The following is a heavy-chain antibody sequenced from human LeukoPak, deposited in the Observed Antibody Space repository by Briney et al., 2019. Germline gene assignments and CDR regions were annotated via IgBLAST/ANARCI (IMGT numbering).Heavy chain of an antibody. CDR1: GYTFTGYY. CDR2: INPNSGGT. J-gene: IGHJ2*01. D-gene: IGHD5-18*01. CDR3: ARDAGYSYGALGWYFDL. Sequence: ASVKVSCKAPGYTFTGYYMRWVRQAPGQGLEWMGWINPNSGGTNYAQKFQGRVTMTRDTSISTAYMELSRLRSDDTAVYYCARDAGYSYGALGWYFDLWGRGTLVTVSS. V-gene: IGHV1-2*02.